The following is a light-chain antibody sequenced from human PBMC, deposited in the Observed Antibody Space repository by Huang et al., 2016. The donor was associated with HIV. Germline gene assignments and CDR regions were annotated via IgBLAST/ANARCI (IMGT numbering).Light chain of an antibody. CDR3: QQYGSPPWT. CDR2: GAS. CDR1: QYVSSNY. Sequence: EIVLTQSPGTLSLSPGERATLSCRASQYVSSNYFAWYQQKPGQAPRLLIYGASNRATGIPDRFSGSGSGTEFTLTISRLEPEDFAVFYCQQYGSPPWTFGPGTKVDIK. V-gene: IGKV3-20*01. J-gene: IGKJ3*01.